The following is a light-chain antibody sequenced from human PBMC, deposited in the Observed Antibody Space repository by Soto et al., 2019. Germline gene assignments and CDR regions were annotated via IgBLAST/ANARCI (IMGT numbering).Light chain of an antibody. CDR2: GAS. Sequence: EIMMTQSPATLSVSPGERATLSCWASQSVSSNLAWHQQRPGQAPRLLIYGASTRAAGVPARFSGSGSGTDFTLTISGLQSEDSAVYYCQQYNDWPPELTFGGGTDVEIK. J-gene: IGKJ4*01. V-gene: IGKV3-15*01. CDR3: QQYNDWPPELT. CDR1: QSVSSN.